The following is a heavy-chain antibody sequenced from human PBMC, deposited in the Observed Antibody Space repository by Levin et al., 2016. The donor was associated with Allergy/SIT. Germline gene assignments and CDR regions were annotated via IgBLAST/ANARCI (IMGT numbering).Heavy chain of an antibody. V-gene: IGHV3-7*01. CDR3: ARDRRFYLDY. CDR2: IKQDGSEK. J-gene: IGHJ4*02. Sequence: WIRQPQEGAGVVANIKQDGSEKYYVDSVKGRFTISRDNAKNSLYLQMNSLRAEDTAVYYCARDRRFYLDYWGQGTLVTVSS.